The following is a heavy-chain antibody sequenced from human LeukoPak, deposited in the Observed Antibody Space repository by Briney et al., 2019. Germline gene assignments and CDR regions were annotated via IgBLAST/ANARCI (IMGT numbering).Heavy chain of an antibody. J-gene: IGHJ4*02. CDR2: INTDGTVI. Sequence: GGSLRLSCAASGFTFSKYWMLWVRQAPGKGLESVSRINTDGTVITYADSVKGRFTVSRDNADNTMFLQMNGVRDEDTAVYYCATKQWLAPPPDSWGQGTPVTVSS. CDR1: GFTFSKYW. D-gene: IGHD6-19*01. CDR3: ATKQWLAPPPDS. V-gene: IGHV3-74*01.